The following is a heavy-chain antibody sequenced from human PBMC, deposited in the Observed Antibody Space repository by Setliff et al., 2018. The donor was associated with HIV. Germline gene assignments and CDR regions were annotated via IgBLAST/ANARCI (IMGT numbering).Heavy chain of an antibody. J-gene: IGHJ3*02. CDR3: ARLTYCGGDCYSTGASDI. D-gene: IGHD2-21*01. V-gene: IGHV1-69*13. CDR2: IIPSFDST. Sequence: VASVKVSCKASGGTFSTYAIGWVRQAPGQGLEWLGGIIPSFDSTKYAQKFQGRVTITADESASTAYMELSSLRSEDTAVYYCARLTYCGGDCYSTGASDIWGQGTMVTVSS. CDR1: GGTFSTYA.